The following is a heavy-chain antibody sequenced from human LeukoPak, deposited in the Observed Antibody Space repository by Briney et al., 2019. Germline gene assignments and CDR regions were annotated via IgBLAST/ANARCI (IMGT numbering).Heavy chain of an antibody. D-gene: IGHD1-26*01. CDR1: GFNFRGYA. CDR2: ISGSGAGA. Sequence: GGSLRLSCAASGFNFRGYAMSWGRQAPGKGLKWVSAISGSGAGAHYAESVRGRFTISRDNSQNTLHLQMNSLRAEDTAVYYCAKEVVLGETNYYYYGMDVWGQGTTVTVSS. CDR3: AKEVVLGETNYYYYGMDV. V-gene: IGHV3-23*01. J-gene: IGHJ6*02.